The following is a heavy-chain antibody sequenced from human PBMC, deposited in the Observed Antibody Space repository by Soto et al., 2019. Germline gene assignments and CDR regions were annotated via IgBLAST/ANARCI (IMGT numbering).Heavy chain of an antibody. CDR1: GFTFSNSA. CDR2: IVVGSGNT. D-gene: IGHD4-17*01. J-gene: IGHJ4*02. V-gene: IGHV1-58*02. Sequence: SVKVSCKASGFTFSNSAIQWVRQTRGQRLEWIGWIVVGSGNTNYARELHGRVTITRDMSTSAAYMELSSLRSEDTAVYYCARDLLGSYGDYVFDYWGQGTLVTVSS. CDR3: ARDLLGSYGDYVFDY.